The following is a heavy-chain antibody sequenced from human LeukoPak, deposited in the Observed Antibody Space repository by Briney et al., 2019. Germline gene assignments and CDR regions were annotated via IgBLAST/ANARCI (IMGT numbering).Heavy chain of an antibody. CDR2: INPSGGST. D-gene: IGHD2-2*01. CDR3: ARCGEGIPAAITVWFDP. J-gene: IGHJ5*02. CDR1: GYTFTSYY. Sequence: ASVKVSCKASGYTFTSYYMHWVRQAPGQGLEWMGIINPSGGSTSYAQKFQGRVTMTRDTSTSTVYMELSSLRSEDTAVYYCARCGEGIPAAITVWFDPWGQGTLVTVSS. V-gene: IGHV1-46*01.